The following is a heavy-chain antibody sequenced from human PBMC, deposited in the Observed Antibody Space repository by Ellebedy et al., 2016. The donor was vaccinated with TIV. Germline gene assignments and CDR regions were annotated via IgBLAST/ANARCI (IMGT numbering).Heavy chain of an antibody. J-gene: IGHJ4*02. Sequence: KVSCKGSGYSFTSYWISWVRQMPGKGLEWMGTIDPSDSYTNYSPSFQGHVTMSTDKSISTAYLQWSSLKASDTAMYYCARPYRSGWYAFDYWGQGTLVIVSS. D-gene: IGHD6-19*01. CDR3: ARPYRSGWYAFDY. CDR2: IDPSDSYT. V-gene: IGHV5-10-1*01. CDR1: GYSFTSYW.